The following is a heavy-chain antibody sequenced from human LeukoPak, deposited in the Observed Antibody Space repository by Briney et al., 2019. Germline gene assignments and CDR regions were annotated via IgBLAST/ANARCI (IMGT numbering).Heavy chain of an antibody. CDR2: IATSGST. J-gene: IGHJ4*02. CDR1: GDSASTYS. Sequence: SETLSLTSTVSGDSASTYSSSWIRQSAGKGLEWIGHIATSGSTTYNPSLRSRVSMSVDTYTKQFSLNLSSVTAADAAVYYCAREAAVVGATIIWGQGALVTVSS. D-gene: IGHD1-26*01. CDR3: AREAAVVGATII. V-gene: IGHV4-4*07.